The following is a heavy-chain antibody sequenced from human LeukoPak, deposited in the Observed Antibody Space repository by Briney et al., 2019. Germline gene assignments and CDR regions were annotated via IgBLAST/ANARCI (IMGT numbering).Heavy chain of an antibody. Sequence: SETLSLACTVSGDSISSGNFYWGWIRQPPGKELQWIGSIYYNGITHYNPSLESRVTISADTSTNEFSLKLRSVTAADTAMYYCARDHGDFVQHDWGQGTLVTVSS. J-gene: IGHJ4*02. CDR1: GDSISSGNFY. CDR3: ARDHGDFVQHD. V-gene: IGHV4-39*01. CDR2: IYYNGIT. D-gene: IGHD4-17*01.